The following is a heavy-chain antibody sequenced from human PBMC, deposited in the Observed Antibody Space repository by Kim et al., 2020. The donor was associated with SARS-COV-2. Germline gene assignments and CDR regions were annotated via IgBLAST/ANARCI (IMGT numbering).Heavy chain of an antibody. J-gene: IGHJ2*01. CDR1: GFTFDKYA. CDR2: ISASGEST. D-gene: IGHD2-21*01. V-gene: IGHV3-23*01. CDR3: AKDIYLLPPRGKIAS. Sequence: GGSLRLSCGASGFTFDKYAMTWVRQAPGKGLTWVASISASGESTYYADSVKGRFTVSRDNSRNVLYLQLDRLRAEDTAIYYCAKDIYLLPPRGKIASWGR.